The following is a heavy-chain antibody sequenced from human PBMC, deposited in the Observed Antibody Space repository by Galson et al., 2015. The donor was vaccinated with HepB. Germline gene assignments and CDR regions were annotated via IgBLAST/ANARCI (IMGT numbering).Heavy chain of an antibody. J-gene: IGHJ5*02. CDR3: ARLVPGVPAAMRGAPSWGS. Sequence: QSGAEVKKPGESLRISCKGSGYSFTSYWISWVRQMPGKGLEWMGRIDPSDSYTNYSPSFQGHVTISADKSISTAYLQWSSLKASDTAMYYCARLVPGVPAAMRGAPSWGSWGQGTLVTVSS. D-gene: IGHD2-2*01. CDR2: IDPSDSYT. CDR1: GYSFTSYW. V-gene: IGHV5-10-1*01.